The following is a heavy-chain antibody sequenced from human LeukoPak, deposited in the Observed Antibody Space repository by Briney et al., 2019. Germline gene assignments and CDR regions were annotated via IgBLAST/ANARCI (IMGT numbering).Heavy chain of an antibody. CDR2: INPSGGST. V-gene: IGHV1-46*01. D-gene: IGHD3-22*01. CDR3: ARDDSSGYVPWDY. J-gene: IGHJ4*02. Sequence: ASVKVSCKASGYTFASYYMHWVRQAPGQGLEWMGIINPSGGSTSYAQKFQGRVTMTRDTSTSTVYMELSSLRSEDTAVYYCARDDSSGYVPWDYWGQGTLVTVSP. CDR1: GYTFASYY.